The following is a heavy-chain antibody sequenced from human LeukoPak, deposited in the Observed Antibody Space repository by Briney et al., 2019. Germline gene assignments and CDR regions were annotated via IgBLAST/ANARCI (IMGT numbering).Heavy chain of an antibody. D-gene: IGHD3-16*02. CDR2: ISCSGGST. CDR1: GYTFSSYA. CDR3: AKDLTFGGVIGYFDY. Sequence: GGSLRLSCAASGYTFSSYAMSWVSRAPGKGLEEGLAISCSGGSTYYADSVKGRFTISRDNSKNTLYLQMNSLRAGDTAVYYCAKDLTFGGVIGYFDYCGQGTLVTVSS. J-gene: IGHJ4*02. V-gene: IGHV3-23*01.